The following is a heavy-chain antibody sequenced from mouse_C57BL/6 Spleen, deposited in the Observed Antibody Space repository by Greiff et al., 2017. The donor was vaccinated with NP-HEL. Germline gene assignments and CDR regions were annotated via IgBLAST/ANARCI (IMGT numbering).Heavy chain of an antibody. CDR2: IRNKANDYST. CDR3: ESDGGGWYFDV. J-gene: IGHJ1*03. Sequence: EVKLVESGGGLVQSGRSLRLSCATSGFTFSDFYMEWVRQAPGKGLEWIAAIRNKANDYSTEYSASVKGRFIVSRDTFQSILYLQMDDLRAEDTASYYCESDGGGWYFDVWGKGTTVTVSS. CDR1: GFTFSDFY. V-gene: IGHV7-1*01.